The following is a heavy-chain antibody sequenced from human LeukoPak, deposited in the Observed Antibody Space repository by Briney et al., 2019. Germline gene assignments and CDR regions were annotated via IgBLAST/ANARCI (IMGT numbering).Heavy chain of an antibody. J-gene: IGHJ3*02. Sequence: SKTLSLTCTVSHYSISTGYYWGWIRQPPGKGLEWIGSIYHSGSTYYNPSLKSRVTISVDTSKNQFSLRLSSVTAADTAVYYCARHRNIVVEPAASKAFDIWGQGAMVTVSS. D-gene: IGHD2-2*01. CDR3: ARHRNIVVEPAASKAFDI. V-gene: IGHV4-38-2*02. CDR1: HYSISTGYY. CDR2: IYHSGST.